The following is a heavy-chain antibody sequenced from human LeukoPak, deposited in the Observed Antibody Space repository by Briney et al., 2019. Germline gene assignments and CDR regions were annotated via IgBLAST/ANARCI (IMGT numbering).Heavy chain of an antibody. CDR2: ISGDGTSI. CDR1: GFTLGSYW. J-gene: IGHJ4*02. CDR3: ARGRIAEAGLSP. V-gene: IGHV3-74*01. Sequence: GGSLRLSCAASGFTLGSYWMHWVRQSPEKGLVWVSRISGDGTSISYADSVKGRFTISRDNAKNSLYLQMNSLRDEDTAVYYCARGRIAEAGLSPWGQGTLVTVSS. D-gene: IGHD6-13*01.